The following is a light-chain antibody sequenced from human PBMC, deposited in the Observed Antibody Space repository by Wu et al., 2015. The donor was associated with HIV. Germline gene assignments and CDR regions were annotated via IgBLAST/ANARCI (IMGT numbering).Light chain of an antibody. CDR1: QSVSSS. Sequence: EIVLTQSPATLSLSPGERATLSCRATQSVSSSLAWYQHKPGQAPRLLIYDASKRATGIPARFSGSGSGTDFTLTISSLEPEDFAVYYCQQCNNWPPRYSFGQGTKLEVK. J-gene: IGKJ2*03. V-gene: IGKV3-11*01. CDR2: DAS. CDR3: QQCNNWPPRYS.